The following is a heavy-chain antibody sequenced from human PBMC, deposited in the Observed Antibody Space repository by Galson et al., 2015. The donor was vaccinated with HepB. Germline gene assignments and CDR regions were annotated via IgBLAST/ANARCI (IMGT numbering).Heavy chain of an antibody. CDR3: AKDPFDHACGGDCHRDY. CDR1: GFTFSSYA. V-gene: IGHV3-23*01. CDR2: ISGSGGST. J-gene: IGHJ4*02. D-gene: IGHD2-21*01. Sequence: SLRLSCAASGFTFSSYAMSWVRQAPGKGLEWVSAISGSGGSTYYADSVKGRFTISRDNSKNTLYLQMNSLRAEDTAVYYCAKDPFDHACGGDCHRDYWGQGTLVTVSS.